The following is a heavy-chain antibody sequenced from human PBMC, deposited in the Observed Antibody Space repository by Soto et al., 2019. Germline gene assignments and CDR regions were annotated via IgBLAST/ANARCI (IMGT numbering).Heavy chain of an antibody. CDR1: GGSISSSSYY. Sequence: QMQLQESGPGLVKPSETLSLTCTVSGGSISSSSYYWGWIRQPPGKGLEWIGRIYYSGSTYYNPSLKSRVTISVDTSKNQFSLKLSSVTAADTAMYYSAGGHYYYDSSGYYHDAFDIWGQGTMVTVSS. D-gene: IGHD3-22*01. J-gene: IGHJ3*02. V-gene: IGHV4-39*01. CDR3: AGGHYYYDSSGYYHDAFDI. CDR2: IYYSGST.